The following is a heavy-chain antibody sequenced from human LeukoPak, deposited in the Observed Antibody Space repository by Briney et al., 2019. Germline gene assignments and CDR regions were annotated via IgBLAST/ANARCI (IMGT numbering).Heavy chain of an antibody. J-gene: IGHJ4*02. D-gene: IGHD6-6*01. Sequence: SETLSLTCAVYGGSFSGYYWSWIRQPPGKGLEWIGEINHSGCTNYNPSLKSRVTISVDTSKNQFSLKLSSVTAADTAVYYCARGGGIAARRSYFDYWGQGTLVTVSS. CDR1: GGSFSGYY. CDR2: INHSGCT. CDR3: ARGGGIAARRSYFDY. V-gene: IGHV4-34*01.